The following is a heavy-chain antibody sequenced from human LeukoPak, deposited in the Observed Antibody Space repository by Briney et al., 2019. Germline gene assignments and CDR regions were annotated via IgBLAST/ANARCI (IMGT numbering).Heavy chain of an antibody. CDR1: GYSISSGYY. D-gene: IGHD3-22*01. Sequence: SETLSLTCTVSGYSISSGYYWGWIRQPPGKGLEWIGSIYHSGSTYYNPSLKSRVTISVDTSKNQFSLKLSSVTAADTAVYYCARVLYYYDSSGYYPDYWGRGTLVTVSS. J-gene: IGHJ4*02. CDR2: IYHSGST. V-gene: IGHV4-38-2*02. CDR3: ARVLYYYDSSGYYPDY.